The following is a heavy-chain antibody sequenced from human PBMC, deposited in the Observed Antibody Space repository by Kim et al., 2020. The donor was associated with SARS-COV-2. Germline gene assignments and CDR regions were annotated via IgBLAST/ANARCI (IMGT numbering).Heavy chain of an antibody. V-gene: IGHV1-2*02. CDR3: PRDGYSGAAFDS. D-gene: IGHD3-22*01. CDR2: INPNSGAT. Sequence: ASVKVSCKASGYTFTGHFMHWVRQAPGQGLEWMGWINPNSGATNYAQKFQGRVTMTRDTSISTAYMEPSRLTSDDTAVYYCPRDGYSGAAFDSWGQGTLVTVSS. J-gene: IGHJ5*01. CDR1: GYTFTGHF.